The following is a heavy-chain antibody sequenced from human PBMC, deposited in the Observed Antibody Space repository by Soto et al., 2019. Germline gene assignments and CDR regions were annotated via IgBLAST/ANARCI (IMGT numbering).Heavy chain of an antibody. CDR1: GGSISSSRYY. D-gene: IGHD2-15*01. CDR2: IYYSGST. Sequence: SETLSLTCTVSGGSISSSRYYWGWIRQPPGKGLEWIGNIYYSGSTYYNPSLKSRVTISVDTSENQFSLKLTSVTAADTAVYYCARVVSGGHSDYWGQGTPVTVSS. J-gene: IGHJ4*02. CDR3: ARVVSGGHSDY. V-gene: IGHV4-39*01.